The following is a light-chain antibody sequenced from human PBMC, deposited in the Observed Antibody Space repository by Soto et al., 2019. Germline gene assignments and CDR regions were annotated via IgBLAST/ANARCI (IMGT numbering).Light chain of an antibody. Sequence: QSALTQPPSASGFPGQSVTISCTGTSSDVGYYDYVSWYQQHPGKAPKLVIYEVTKRPSGVPDRVSASKSGNTASLTVSGLRAEDEADYYCCSYAGSNNFVFGSGTKVTVL. CDR2: EVT. V-gene: IGLV2-8*01. CDR3: CSYAGSNNFV. J-gene: IGLJ1*01. CDR1: SSDVGYYDY.